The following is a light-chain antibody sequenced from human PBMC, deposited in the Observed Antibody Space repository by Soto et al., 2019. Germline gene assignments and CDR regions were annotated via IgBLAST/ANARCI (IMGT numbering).Light chain of an antibody. CDR2: DVN. V-gene: IGLV2-11*01. Sequence: QPVLTQPRSVSGSPGQSVTISCTGSSSDVGAYNFASWYQQHPGAAPKLLIHDVNKRPPGVPDRFSASKSGNTASLTISGLQAEDEADYYCCSYAGEYKYVFGSGTKVTVL. CDR1: SSDVGAYNF. J-gene: IGLJ1*01. CDR3: CSYAGEYKYV.